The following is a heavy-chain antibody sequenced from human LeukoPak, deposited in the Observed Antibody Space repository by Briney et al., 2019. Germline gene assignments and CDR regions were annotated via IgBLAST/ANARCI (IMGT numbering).Heavy chain of an antibody. J-gene: IGHJ6*03. CDR2: INHSGST. Sequence: SETLSLTCAVYGGSFSGYYWSWIRQPPGKGLEWIGEINHSGSTNYIPSLKSRVTMSLVTSKNQFSLKLSSVTAADTAMYYCARVGVQIVVVPAATTQTTYYYYMDVWDKGTTVTVSS. CDR3: ARVGVQIVVVPAATTQTTYYYYMDV. V-gene: IGHV4-34*01. CDR1: GGSFSGYY. D-gene: IGHD2-2*01.